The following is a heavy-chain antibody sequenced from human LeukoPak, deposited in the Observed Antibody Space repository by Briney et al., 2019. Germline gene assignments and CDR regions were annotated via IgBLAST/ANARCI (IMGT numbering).Heavy chain of an antibody. J-gene: IGHJ4*02. Sequence: GGSPRLSCAASGFTFSSYWMNWVRQAPGKGLEWVANIKEDGSEKHYVDSVMGRFTISRDNAKNSLYLQMNSLRAEDTAVYYCARNRFMDYLGQGTLVTVSS. CDR2: IKEDGSEK. CDR3: ARNRFMDY. CDR1: GFTFSSYW. D-gene: IGHD1/OR15-1a*01. V-gene: IGHV3-7*01.